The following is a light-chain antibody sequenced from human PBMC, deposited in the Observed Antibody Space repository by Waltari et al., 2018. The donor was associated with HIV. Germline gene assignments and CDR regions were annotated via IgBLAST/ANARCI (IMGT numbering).Light chain of an antibody. CDR3: QVWDESTDYVMV. CDR1: SIGSKS. V-gene: IGLV3-21*02. CDR2: DDR. Sequence: SYVLSQPPSVSVAPGQTATIHCGGDSIGSKSGQWYKQRPGQAPLLVLYDDRVRPSGFPVRFSGSNSGNMATLTITRVAVVDEADYSCQVWDESTDYVMVFGGGTKLTVL. J-gene: IGLJ3*02.